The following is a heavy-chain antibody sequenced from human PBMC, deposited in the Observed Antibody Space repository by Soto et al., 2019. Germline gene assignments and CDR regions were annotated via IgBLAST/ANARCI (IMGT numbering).Heavy chain of an antibody. CDR2: VKSKTDGETT. D-gene: IGHD1-1*01. CDR1: GITFSDAW. Sequence: EVQLVESGGGSVKPGGSLRLSCAASGITFSDAWMTWVRQAPGKGLEWIGRVKSKTDGETTDYAAPVKGRFVVSRDDSKNMLFLQMNSLKNDDTAIYYCVASLNWISYFDYWGQGTLVTVSS. V-gene: IGHV3-15*01. J-gene: IGHJ4*02. CDR3: VASLNWISYFDY.